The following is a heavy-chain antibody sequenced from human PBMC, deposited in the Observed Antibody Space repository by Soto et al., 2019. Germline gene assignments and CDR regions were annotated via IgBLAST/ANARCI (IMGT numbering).Heavy chain of an antibody. CDR1: GFTFSSYG. CDR2: ISYDGSNK. V-gene: IGHV3-30*18. D-gene: IGHD2-2*01. J-gene: IGHJ4*02. CDR3: AKGDLNTRSTGSLSGEFDY. Sequence: RRLSCAASGFTFSSYGMHWVRQAPGKGLEWVAVISYDGSNKYYADSVKGRFTISRDNSKNTLYLQMNSLRAEDTAVYYCAKGDLNTRSTGSLSGEFDYWGQGTLVTVSS.